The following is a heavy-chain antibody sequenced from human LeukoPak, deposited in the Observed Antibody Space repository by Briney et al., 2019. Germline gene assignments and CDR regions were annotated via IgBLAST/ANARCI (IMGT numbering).Heavy chain of an antibody. CDR1: DGSISSYY. D-gene: IGHD3-3*01. CDR3: ARRVARNTYYYYYYYMDV. Sequence: SETLSLTCTVSDGSISSYYWSWIRQPPGKGLEWIGYIYYSGSTNYNPSLKSRVTISVDTSKNQFSLKLSSVTAADAAVYYCARRVARNTYYYYYYYMDVWGKGTTVTVSS. V-gene: IGHV4-59*01. J-gene: IGHJ6*03. CDR2: IYYSGST.